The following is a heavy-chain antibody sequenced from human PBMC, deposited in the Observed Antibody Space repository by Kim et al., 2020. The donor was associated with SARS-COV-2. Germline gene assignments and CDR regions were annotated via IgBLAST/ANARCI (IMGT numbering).Heavy chain of an antibody. Sequence: YNPSLKSRVTISVDTSKNQFSLKLSSVTAADTAVYYCASRIAVAGNQVDYWGQGTLVTVSS. V-gene: IGHV4-39*01. D-gene: IGHD6-19*01. CDR3: ASRIAVAGNQVDY. J-gene: IGHJ4*02.